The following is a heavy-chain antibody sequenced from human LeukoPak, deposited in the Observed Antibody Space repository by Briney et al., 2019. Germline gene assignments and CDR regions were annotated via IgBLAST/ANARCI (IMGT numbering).Heavy chain of an antibody. D-gene: IGHD3-22*01. CDR3: ATISVYYYDSSGYSPLDR. CDR1: GFIFSSYS. V-gene: IGHV3-48*04. Sequence: VGSLRLSCEASGFIFSSYSMNWVRQAPGKGLEGVSHINAMSTTIYYVDSVKGRFTIARDNAKNSLHLQLDSLRAEDTAVYYCATISVYYYDSSGYSPLDRWGQGNLVTVSS. J-gene: IGHJ5*02. CDR2: INAMSTTI.